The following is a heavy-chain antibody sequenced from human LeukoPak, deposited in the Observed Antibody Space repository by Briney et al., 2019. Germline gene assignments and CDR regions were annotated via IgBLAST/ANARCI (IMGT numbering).Heavy chain of an antibody. CDR2: IYSSGST. J-gene: IGHJ4*02. CDR1: GGSISGYY. Sequence: ETSETLSLTCTVSGGSISGYYWSWIRQPAGEGLGWIGRIYSSGSTNYNPSLKSRVSMSVDTSNNQFSLNLRSVTAADTAVYYCARKRKGAYDFDCWGQGTLVTVSS. CDR3: ARKRKGAYDFDC. V-gene: IGHV4-4*07. D-gene: IGHD3-16*01.